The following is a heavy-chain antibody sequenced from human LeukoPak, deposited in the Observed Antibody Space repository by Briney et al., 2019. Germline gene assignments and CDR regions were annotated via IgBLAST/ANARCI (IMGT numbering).Heavy chain of an antibody. CDR3: AREDITMVRGVKSRYMDV. CDR2: IYHSGST. Sequence: SETLSLTCTVSGYSISSGYYWGWIRPPPGKGLEWIGSIYHSGSTYYNPSLKSRVTISVDTSKNQFSLKLSSVTAADTAVYYCAREDITMVRGVKSRYMDVWGKGTTVTVSS. J-gene: IGHJ6*03. CDR1: GYSISSGYY. D-gene: IGHD3-10*01. V-gene: IGHV4-38-2*02.